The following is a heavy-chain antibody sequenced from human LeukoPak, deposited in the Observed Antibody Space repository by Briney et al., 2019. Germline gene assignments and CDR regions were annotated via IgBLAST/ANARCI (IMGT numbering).Heavy chain of an antibody. J-gene: IGHJ3*02. V-gene: IGHV4-30-2*01. Sequence: SQTLSLTCAVSGGSITSGGYSWSWIRQPPGKGLEWIGYIYHSGSTYYNPSLKSRVTISVDRSKNQFSLKLSSVTAADTAVYYCARTSIAARRANAFDIWGQGTMVTVSS. CDR2: IYHSGST. D-gene: IGHD6-6*01. CDR3: ARTSIAARRANAFDI. CDR1: GGSITSGGYS.